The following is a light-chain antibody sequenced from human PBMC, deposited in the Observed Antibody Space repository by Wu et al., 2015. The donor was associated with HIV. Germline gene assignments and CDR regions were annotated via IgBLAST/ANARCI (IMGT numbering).Light chain of an antibody. Sequence: DIVLTQSPGTLSLSPGERATLSCRATQNINTYLAWYQQRPGQAPRLLIYGASSRATGIPNRFSGSGSGTDFTLIISRLEPEDFAVYYCQQYGTSPPTFGPGTETWIS. V-gene: IGKV3-20*01. J-gene: IGKJ3*01. CDR3: QQYGTSPPT. CDR2: GAS. CDR1: QNINTY.